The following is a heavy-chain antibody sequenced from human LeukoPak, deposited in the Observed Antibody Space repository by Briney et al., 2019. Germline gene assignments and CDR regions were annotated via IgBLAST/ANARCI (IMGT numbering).Heavy chain of an antibody. CDR2: INHSGST. V-gene: IGHV4-34*01. Sequence: SETLSLTCAVCGGSFSGYYWSWIRQPPGKGLEWIGEINHSGSTNYNPSLKSRVTISVDTSKNQFSLKLSSVTAADTAVYYCARGTGYPLIGWGQGTLVTVSS. CDR1: GGSFSGYY. J-gene: IGHJ4*02. CDR3: ARGTGYPLIG. D-gene: IGHD3-22*01.